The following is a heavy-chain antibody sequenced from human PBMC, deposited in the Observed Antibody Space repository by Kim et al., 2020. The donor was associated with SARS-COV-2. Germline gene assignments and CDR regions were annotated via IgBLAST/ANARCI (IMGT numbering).Heavy chain of an antibody. Sequence: GGSLRLSCAASGFTFGGHDMHWVRQGSGKGLEWVSAIGTAGETFYSGSVKGRFIISRENGRNSLFLQMDSLKVGDTAVYYCARGIHQWLGVDVWGQGTTDPVFS. CDR1: GFTFGGHD. V-gene: IGHV3-13*04. CDR2: IGTAGET. J-gene: IGHJ6*02. D-gene: IGHD5-18*01. CDR3: ARGIHQWLGVDV.